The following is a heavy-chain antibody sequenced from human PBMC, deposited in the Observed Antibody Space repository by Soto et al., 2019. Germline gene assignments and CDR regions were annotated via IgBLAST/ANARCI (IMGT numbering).Heavy chain of an antibody. CDR1: VVSISNYY. CDR2: IYTSGST. Sequence: SETLSLTCTFSVVSISNYYWSCIRHPAGKGLEWIGRIYTSGSTDYNPSLKSRVTMSVDTSKNQFSLKLSSVTAADTAVYYCARNRRRVDGSSFDYWGQGTLVTVSS. V-gene: IGHV4-4*07. D-gene: IGHD1-26*01. CDR3: ARNRRRVDGSSFDY. J-gene: IGHJ4*02.